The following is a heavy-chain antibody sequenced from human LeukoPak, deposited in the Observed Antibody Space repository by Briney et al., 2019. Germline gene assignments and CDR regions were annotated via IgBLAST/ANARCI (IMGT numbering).Heavy chain of an antibody. J-gene: IGHJ6*03. V-gene: IGHV4-61*01. CDR3: ARDWGVSARPGYMDV. D-gene: IGHD6-6*01. Sequence: PSETLSLTCTASGGSISTTSYYWSWIRQPPGKGLEWIGYIYYSGSTKYNPSLKSRVTISVDTSKNQFSLRLSSVTAADTAVYYCARDWGVSARPGYMDVWGKGTTVTVSS. CDR2: IYYSGST. CDR1: GGSISTTSYY.